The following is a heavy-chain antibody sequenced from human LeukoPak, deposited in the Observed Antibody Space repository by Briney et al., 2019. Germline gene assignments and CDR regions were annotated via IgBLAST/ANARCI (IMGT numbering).Heavy chain of an antibody. CDR1: GVSISSGSYF. V-gene: IGHV4-61*02. CDR3: ARDASGRKDY. Sequence: SEPLSLTCTVSGVSISSGSYFWSWIRQPAGKGLEWIGRIYTNRSTNYNPSLKSLVTISVDTSKNQFSLKLSSVTAADTAVYYCARDASGRKDYWGQGTLVTVSS. CDR2: IYTNRST. D-gene: IGHD1-26*01. J-gene: IGHJ4*02.